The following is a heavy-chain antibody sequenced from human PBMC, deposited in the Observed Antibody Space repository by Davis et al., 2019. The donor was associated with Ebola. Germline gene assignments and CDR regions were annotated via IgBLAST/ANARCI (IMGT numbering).Heavy chain of an antibody. J-gene: IGHJ4*02. CDR1: GFTFSSYW. V-gene: IGHV3-74*01. Sequence: GESLKISCAASGFTFSSYWMHWVRQAPGKGLVWVSRINSDGSSTSYADSVKGRFTISRDNAKNTLYLQMNSLRAEDTAVYYCARLGVRGVIHTDYWGQGILVTVSS. CDR3: ARLGVRGVIHTDY. D-gene: IGHD3-10*01. CDR2: INSDGSST.